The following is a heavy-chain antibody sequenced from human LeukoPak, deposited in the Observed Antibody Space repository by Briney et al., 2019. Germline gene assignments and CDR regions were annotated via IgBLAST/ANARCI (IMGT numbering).Heavy chain of an antibody. CDR1: GGSISSSSYY. J-gene: IGHJ4*02. D-gene: IGHD1-26*01. CDR2: IYYSGST. CDR3: ARQKPKWELRN. V-gene: IGHV4-39*01. Sequence: SETLSLTCTVSGGSISSSSYYWGWIRQPPGKGLEWIGSIYYSGSTYYNPSLKSRVTISVDTSKNQFSLKLSSVTAADTAVYYCARQKPKWELRNWGQGTLVTVSS.